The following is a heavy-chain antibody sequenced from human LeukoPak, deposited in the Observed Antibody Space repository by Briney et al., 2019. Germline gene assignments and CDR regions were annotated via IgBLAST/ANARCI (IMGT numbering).Heavy chain of an antibody. V-gene: IGHV3-48*03. CDR2: ISSSGSTI. J-gene: IGHJ4*02. D-gene: IGHD6-6*01. CDR3: ARDLQIRSSYPDY. Sequence: GGSLRLSCAASGFTFSSYEMNWVRQAPGKGLEWVSYISSSGSTIYYADSVKGRFTISRDNAQNSLYLQMNSLRAEDTAVYYCARDLQIRSSYPDYWGQGTLVTVSS. CDR1: GFTFSSYE.